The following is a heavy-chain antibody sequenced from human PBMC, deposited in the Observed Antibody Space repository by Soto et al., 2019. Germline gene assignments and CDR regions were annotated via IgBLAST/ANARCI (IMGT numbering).Heavy chain of an antibody. CDR3: ARDTGNFFDY. V-gene: IGHV1-18*01. Sequence: ASVKVSCKASGYTFTSYTISRVRQAPGQGLEWVGWIGPSSGNTDSARSLQGRVTMTTDTSTRTAYMELRSLRSDDTAVYYCARDTGNFFDYWGQGTLVTVSS. J-gene: IGHJ4*02. CDR2: IGPSSGNT. CDR1: GYTFTSYT.